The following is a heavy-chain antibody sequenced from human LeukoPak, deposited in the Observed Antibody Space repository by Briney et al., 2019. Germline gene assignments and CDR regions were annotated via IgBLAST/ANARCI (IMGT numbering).Heavy chain of an antibody. V-gene: IGHV3-30*04. CDR2: ISYDGSNK. CDR3: ARGHSYYYYMDV. J-gene: IGHJ6*03. Sequence: PGGSLRLSCAASGFTFSSYAMHWVRQAPGKGLEWVAVISYDGSNKYYADSVKGRFTISRDNSKNTLYLQMNSLRAEDTAVYYCARGHSYYYYMDVWGKGTTVTVSS. CDR1: GFTFSSYA.